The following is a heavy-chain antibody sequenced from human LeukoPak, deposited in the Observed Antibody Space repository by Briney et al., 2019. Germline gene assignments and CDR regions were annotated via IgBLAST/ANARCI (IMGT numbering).Heavy chain of an antibody. Sequence: SETLSLTCALSGYSISSGYYWGWIRQPPGKGMEWIGSVYHSGSTYYNPSLKSRVTISVDTSKNQFSMKLSSVTAADTAVYYCARNTPYYYDSSGYYDAFVIWGQGTMVTVSS. D-gene: IGHD3-22*01. CDR2: VYHSGST. CDR3: ARNTPYYYDSSGYYDAFVI. CDR1: GYSISSGYY. J-gene: IGHJ3*02. V-gene: IGHV4-38-2*01.